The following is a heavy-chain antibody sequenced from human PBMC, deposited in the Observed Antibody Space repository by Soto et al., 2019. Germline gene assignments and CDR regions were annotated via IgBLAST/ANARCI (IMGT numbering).Heavy chain of an antibody. CDR2: ISGSGGST. Sequence: GGSLRLSCAASGFTFSSYAMSWVRQAPGKGLEWVSAISGSGGSTYYADSVKGRFTISRDNSKNTLYLQMNSLRAGDTAVYYCAKPKSPGYYDSSGYYQPPYFDYWGQGTLVTVSS. D-gene: IGHD3-22*01. CDR3: AKPKSPGYYDSSGYYQPPYFDY. V-gene: IGHV3-23*01. CDR1: GFTFSSYA. J-gene: IGHJ4*02.